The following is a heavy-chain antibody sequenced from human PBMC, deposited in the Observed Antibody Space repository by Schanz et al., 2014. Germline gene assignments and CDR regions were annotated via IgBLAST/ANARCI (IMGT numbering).Heavy chain of an antibody. CDR3: ARDGEAAAGCDY. CDR2: INPSSGTT. J-gene: IGHJ4*02. V-gene: IGHV1-46*03. D-gene: IGHD6-13*01. CDR1: GYTFTSYY. Sequence: QVQLVQSGAEVKKPGASVKVSCKASGYTFTSYYMHWVRQAPGQGLEWMGKINPSSGTTRIAQNFQGRLTVTRDTSTSTVNMELSSLRSEDTAVYYCARDGEAAAGCDYWGQGTLVTGSS.